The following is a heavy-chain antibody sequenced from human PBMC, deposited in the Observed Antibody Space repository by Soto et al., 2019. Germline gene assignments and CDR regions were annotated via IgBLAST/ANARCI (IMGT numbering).Heavy chain of an antibody. CDR3: ARESEDLTSNFDY. CDR1: GFTFTRYS. CDR2: ISSTTNYI. J-gene: IGHJ4*02. V-gene: IGHV3-21*01. Sequence: KPGGSLRLSCAASGFTFTRYSMNWVRQAPGKGLEWVSSISSTTNYIYYADSMKGRFTVSGDNAKNSVYLEMNSLSAEDTALYYCARESEDLTSNFDYWGQGTLVTVSS.